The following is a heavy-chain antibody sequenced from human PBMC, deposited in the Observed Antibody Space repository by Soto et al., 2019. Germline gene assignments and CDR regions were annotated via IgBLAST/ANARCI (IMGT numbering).Heavy chain of an antibody. J-gene: IGHJ6*02. D-gene: IGHD2-2*01. Sequence: SETLSLTCAVYGGSFSGYYWSWIRQPPGKGLEWIGEINHSGSTNYNPSRKSLVTISVDTSKNQFSLKLSSVTAADTAVYYCARAIVVVPAAMWSLGDYYYYGMDVWGQGTTVTVS. CDR1: GGSFSGYY. V-gene: IGHV4-34*01. CDR3: ARAIVVVPAAMWSLGDYYYYGMDV. CDR2: INHSGST.